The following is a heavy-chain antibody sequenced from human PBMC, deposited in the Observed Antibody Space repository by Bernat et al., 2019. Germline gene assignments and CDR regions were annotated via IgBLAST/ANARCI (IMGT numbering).Heavy chain of an antibody. Sequence: EVQLLESGGGLVQPGGSLRLSCAASGFTISSYAMSWVRQAPGKGLEWVSVISGKGDDTSYADSVKGRVTISGDKSKNTLYLQLNSLRAEDTAKYYCATPLRRGFMDAFDIWGQGTMVTVSS. J-gene: IGHJ3*02. CDR2: ISGKGDDT. CDR1: GFTISSYA. D-gene: IGHD3-10*01. CDR3: ATPLRRGFMDAFDI. V-gene: IGHV3-23*01.